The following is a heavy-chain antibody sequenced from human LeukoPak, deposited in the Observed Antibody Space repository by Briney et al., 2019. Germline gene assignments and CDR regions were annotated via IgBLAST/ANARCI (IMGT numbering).Heavy chain of an antibody. J-gene: IGHJ4*02. CDR3: ARKMDWAPFDY. Sequence: SETLSLTCAVSGGSISSGGYSWRWIRQPPGKGLEWIGYIYHSGSTYYNPSLKSRVTISVDTSKNQFSLKLSSVTAADTAVYYCARKMDWAPFDYWGQGTLVTVSS. V-gene: IGHV4-30-2*01. CDR2: IYHSGST. CDR1: GGSISSGGYS. D-gene: IGHD3/OR15-3a*01.